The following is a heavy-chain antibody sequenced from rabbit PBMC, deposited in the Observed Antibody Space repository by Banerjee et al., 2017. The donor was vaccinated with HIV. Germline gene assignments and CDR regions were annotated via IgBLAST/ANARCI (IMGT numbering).Heavy chain of an antibody. V-gene: IGHV1S47*01. CDR3: VRVYSSGWGVKPYYFNL. CDR2: IDPVFGST. D-gene: IGHD4-1*01. J-gene: IGHJ4*01. CDR1: GFDFSSYG. Sequence: QEQLVESGGGLVQPGGSLKLSCKASGFDFSSYGVSWVRQAPGKGLEWIGYIDPVFGSTYYASWVNGRFTISSHNAQNTLYLQLNSLTAADTATYFCVRVYSSGWGVKPYYFNLWGPGTLVTVS.